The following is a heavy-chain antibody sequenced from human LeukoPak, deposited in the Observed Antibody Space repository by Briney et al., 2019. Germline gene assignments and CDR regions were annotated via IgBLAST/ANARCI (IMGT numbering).Heavy chain of an antibody. CDR1: GYTFTDYY. V-gene: IGHV1-2*02. Sequence: GASVKVSCKASGYTFTDYYMQWMRQAPGQGLEWMGWINPNSGGTNYAQKFQGRVTMTRDTSISTAYMELSRLRSDDTAVYYCARSDLGFLPWGQGTLVTVSS. CDR3: ARSDLGFLP. CDR2: INPNSGGT. D-gene: IGHD3-16*01. J-gene: IGHJ4*02.